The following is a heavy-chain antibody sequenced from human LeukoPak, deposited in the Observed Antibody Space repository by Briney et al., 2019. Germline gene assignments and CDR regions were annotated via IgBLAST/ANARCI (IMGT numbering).Heavy chain of an antibody. D-gene: IGHD3-16*01. Sequence: GGSLRLSCAASGFTFDDYAMHWVRQAPGKGLEWVSGISRNSGSIGYADSVKGRFTISRDNAKNSLYLQMNSLRAEDTALYYCAKDMLGVTNFGEFDYWGQGTLVAVP. CDR2: ISRNSGSI. CDR3: AKDMLGVTNFGEFDY. V-gene: IGHV3-9*01. J-gene: IGHJ4*02. CDR1: GFTFDDYA.